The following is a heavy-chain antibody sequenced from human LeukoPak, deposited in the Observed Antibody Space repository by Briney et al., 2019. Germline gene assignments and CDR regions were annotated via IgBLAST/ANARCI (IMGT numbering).Heavy chain of an antibody. CDR2: IHPGDSDT. CDR3: ARQWLVEENWFDP. V-gene: IGHV5-51*01. Sequence: GESLRISCKGSGYSFTSYWIGWVRQMPGKGLEWMGIIHPGDSDTRYSPSFQGQVTISADKSISTAYLQWSSLKASDTAMYYCARQWLVEENWFDPWGQGTLVTVSS. J-gene: IGHJ5*02. D-gene: IGHD6-19*01. CDR1: GYSFTSYW.